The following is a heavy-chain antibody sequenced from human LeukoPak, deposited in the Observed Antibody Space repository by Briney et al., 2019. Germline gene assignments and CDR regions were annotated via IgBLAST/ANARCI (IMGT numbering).Heavy chain of an antibody. D-gene: IGHD2-15*01. Sequence: GGSLRLSCAASGFTFSTYGMTWVRQAPGKGLEWVSAISGRDDNTYYADSVKGRFSISRDNSKNTVHLQMNSLRVEDTAVFYCAKRVAYCSGYYWDYWGQGTLVTVSS. CDR3: AKRVAYCSGYYWDY. CDR2: ISGRDDNT. V-gene: IGHV3-23*01. CDR1: GFTFSTYG. J-gene: IGHJ4*02.